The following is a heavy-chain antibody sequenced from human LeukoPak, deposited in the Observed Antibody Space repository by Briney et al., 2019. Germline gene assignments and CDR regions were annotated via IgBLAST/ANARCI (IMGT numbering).Heavy chain of an antibody. D-gene: IGHD3-22*01. V-gene: IGHV1-18*01. CDR3: ARVPGYYDSSGYVPLDY. J-gene: IGHJ4*02. Sequence: ASVKVSCKASGYTFTSYGISWVRQAPGQGLEWMGWISAYNGNTNYAQKLQGRVTMTTDTSTSTAYMELRSLRSDDTAVHYCARVPGYYDSSGYVPLDYWGQGTLVTVSS. CDR2: ISAYNGNT. CDR1: GYTFTSYG.